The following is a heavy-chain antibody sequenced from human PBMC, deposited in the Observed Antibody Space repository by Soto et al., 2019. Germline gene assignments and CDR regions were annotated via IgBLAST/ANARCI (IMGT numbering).Heavy chain of an antibody. CDR1: GGSISSAAYC. D-gene: IGHD7-27*01. J-gene: IGHJ4*02. Sequence: QVQLQESGPRLVSPSQTLSLTCTVSGGSISSAAYCWSWIRQSPDKGLEWIGHIYDGGTTYSSPSLKGRVTISADTSETQFSLKLSSGSAADTAVYYCARGPSGDKIDYWGQGIQVTGSS. V-gene: IGHV4-30-4*01. CDR2: IYDGGTT. CDR3: ARGPSGDKIDY.